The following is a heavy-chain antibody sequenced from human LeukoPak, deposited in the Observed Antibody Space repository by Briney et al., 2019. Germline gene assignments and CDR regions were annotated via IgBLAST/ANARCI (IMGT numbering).Heavy chain of an antibody. J-gene: IGHJ6*03. Sequence: GGSLRLSCVASGFTVSSNHMSWVRQAPGKGLEWVSVIYSGGSTYYADSVKGRFTISRDNSKNTLYLQMNSLRAEDTAVYYCASGSGSYRTPYYYMDVWGTGTTVTVSS. CDR1: GFTVSSNH. CDR3: ASGSGSYRTPYYYMDV. CDR2: IYSGGST. D-gene: IGHD3-10*01. V-gene: IGHV3-53*01.